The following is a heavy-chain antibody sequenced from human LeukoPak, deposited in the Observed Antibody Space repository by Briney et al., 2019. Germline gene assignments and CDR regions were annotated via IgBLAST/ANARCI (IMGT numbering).Heavy chain of an antibody. Sequence: PSETLSLTCAVYGGSFSGYYWSWIRQPPGKGLEWIGEINHSGSTNYNPSLKSRVTISVDTSKNQFSLKLSSVTAADTAVYYCARVGYYGSGSSDRWGQGTLVTVSS. D-gene: IGHD3-10*01. CDR2: INHSGST. J-gene: IGHJ5*02. CDR3: ARVGYYGSGSSDR. CDR1: GGSFSGYY. V-gene: IGHV4-34*01.